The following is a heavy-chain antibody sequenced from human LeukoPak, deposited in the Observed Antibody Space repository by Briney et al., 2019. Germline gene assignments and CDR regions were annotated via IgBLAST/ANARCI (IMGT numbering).Heavy chain of an antibody. CDR2: TYYRSKWYN. V-gene: IGHV6-1*01. D-gene: IGHD6-6*01. CDR3: ARERGWGLVTSIAARPSWFDP. J-gene: IGHJ5*02. Sequence: SQTLSLTCAISGDSVSSNSAAWNWIRQSPSRGLEWLGRTYYRSKWYNDYAVSVKSRITINPDTSKNQFSLQLNSVTPEDTAVYYCARERGWGLVTSIAARPSWFDPWGQGTLVTVSS. CDR1: GDSVSSNSAA.